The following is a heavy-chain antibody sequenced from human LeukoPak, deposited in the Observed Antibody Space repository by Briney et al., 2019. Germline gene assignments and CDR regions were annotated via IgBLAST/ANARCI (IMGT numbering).Heavy chain of an antibody. J-gene: IGHJ4*02. Sequence: SQTLSLTCAISGDSVSSNDAAWNWIRQSPSRGLEWLGRTFYRSKWYYDSAVSVKSRITINPDTSKNQFSLQLNSVTLKDTAVYYCARENTLVRGTRNPFDYWGRGTLVTVSS. CDR3: ARENTLVRGTRNPFDY. D-gene: IGHD3-10*01. V-gene: IGHV6-1*01. CDR2: TFYRSKWYY. CDR1: GDSVSSNDAA.